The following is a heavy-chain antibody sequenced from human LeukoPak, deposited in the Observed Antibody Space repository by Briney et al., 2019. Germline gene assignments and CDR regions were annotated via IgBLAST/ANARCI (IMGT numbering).Heavy chain of an antibody. Sequence: ASVKVSCKAFGYTFTGYYMHWVRQAPGQGLEWMGWINPNSGGTNYAQRFQGRVTMTRDTSISTAYMELSRLRFDDTAVYYCARVAVAGTPGYWGQGALVTVSS. V-gene: IGHV1-2*02. J-gene: IGHJ4*02. CDR2: INPNSGGT. CDR1: GYTFTGYY. CDR3: ARVAVAGTPGY. D-gene: IGHD6-19*01.